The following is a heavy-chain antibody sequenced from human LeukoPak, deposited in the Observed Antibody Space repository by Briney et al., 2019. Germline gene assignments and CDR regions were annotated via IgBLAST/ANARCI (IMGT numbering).Heavy chain of an antibody. CDR3: ARDYADYVGYFVFDY. Sequence: GGSLRLSCAASGFTFNNYAMNWVRQAPGKGLEWVSYLSGGGETTYFADSAKGRFTISRDNSQNTLYLQMNSLRAEDTAVYYCARDYADYVGYFVFDYWGQGTLVTVSS. J-gene: IGHJ4*02. D-gene: IGHD4-17*01. V-gene: IGHV3-23*01. CDR1: GFTFNNYA. CDR2: LSGGGETT.